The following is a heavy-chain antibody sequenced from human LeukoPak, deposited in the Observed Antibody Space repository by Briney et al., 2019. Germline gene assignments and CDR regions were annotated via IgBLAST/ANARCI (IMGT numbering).Heavy chain of an antibody. CDR1: GFTFSSND. J-gene: IGHJ4*02. CDR3: ARDLQFYYDSSGYYYPSHYFDY. Sequence: GGSLRLSCEDSGFTFSSNDMTSVRQAPGKGLEWVSYISNSGSTRYYADSVKGRYTISRDNAKNSLYLQMNSLRAEDAAVYYCARDLQFYYDSSGYYYPSHYFDYWGQGTLVTVSS. CDR2: ISNSGSTR. D-gene: IGHD3-22*01. V-gene: IGHV3-48*03.